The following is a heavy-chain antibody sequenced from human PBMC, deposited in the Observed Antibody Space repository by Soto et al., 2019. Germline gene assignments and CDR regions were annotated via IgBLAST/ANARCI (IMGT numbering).Heavy chain of an antibody. CDR2: ISRSSRTI. D-gene: IGHD4-17*01. CDR3: ATQSGGATLTNNWFDP. Sequence: GGSLRLSCAASGFTFSSYGMNWVRQAPGKGLEWVSYISRSSRTIYYADSVKGRFTISRDNAKNSLYLQMNSLRDEDTAVYYCATQSGGATLTNNWFDPWGQGTLVTVSS. J-gene: IGHJ5*02. V-gene: IGHV3-48*02. CDR1: GFTFSSYG.